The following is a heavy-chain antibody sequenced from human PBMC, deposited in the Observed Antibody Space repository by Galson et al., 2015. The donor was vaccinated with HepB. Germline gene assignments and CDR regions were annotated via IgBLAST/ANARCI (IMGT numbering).Heavy chain of an antibody. Sequence: SLRLSCAASGFTFSSYWMHWVRQAPGKGLVWVSRTNSDGSSTSYADSVKGRFTISRDNAKNTLYLQMNSLRAEDTAVYYCARGVFYGDGYTGWFDPWGQGTLVTVSS. J-gene: IGHJ5*02. CDR2: TNSDGSST. CDR1: GFTFSSYW. D-gene: IGHD5-24*01. V-gene: IGHV3-74*01. CDR3: ARGVFYGDGYTGWFDP.